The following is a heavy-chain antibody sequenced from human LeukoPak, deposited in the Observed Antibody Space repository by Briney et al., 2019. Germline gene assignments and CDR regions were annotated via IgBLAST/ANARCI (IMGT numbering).Heavy chain of an antibody. D-gene: IGHD3-22*01. CDR2: INNVGSHI. J-gene: IGHJ3*02. CDR3: ARVCRDYYDSSGYSQKDAFDI. V-gene: IGHV3-21*01. CDR1: GFTFSNSA. Sequence: PGGSLRLSCAASGFTFSNSAMNWVRQAPGKGLEWVSSINNVGSHIYYADSVKGRFTISRDNAKNSLYLQMNSLRAEDTAVYYCARVCRDYYDSSGYSQKDAFDIWGQGTMVTVSS.